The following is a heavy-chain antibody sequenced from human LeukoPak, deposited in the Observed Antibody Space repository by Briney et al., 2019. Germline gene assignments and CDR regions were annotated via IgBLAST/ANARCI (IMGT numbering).Heavy chain of an antibody. CDR1: GGSISSGGYS. V-gene: IGHV4-30-2*01. Sequence: SETLSLTCAVSGGSISSGGYSWSWIRQPPGKGLEWIGYIYHSGSTYYNPSLKSRVTISVDRSKNQFSLKLSSVTAADTAVYYCARGKYYYDSSGSQLWAFDIWGQGTMVTVSS. CDR2: IYHSGST. CDR3: ARGKYYYDSSGSQLWAFDI. D-gene: IGHD3-22*01. J-gene: IGHJ3*02.